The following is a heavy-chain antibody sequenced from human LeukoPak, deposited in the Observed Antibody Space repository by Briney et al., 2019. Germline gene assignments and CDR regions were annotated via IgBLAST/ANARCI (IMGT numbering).Heavy chain of an antibody. Sequence: PGGSLRLSCAASGFTFSSHSMNWVRQAPGKGLEWVSSISSSSSSYIYYADSVKGRFTISRDNAKNSLYLQMNSLRAEDTAVYYCARDLAGPYYYYYGMDVWGQGTTVTVSS. V-gene: IGHV3-21*01. J-gene: IGHJ6*02. CDR2: ISSSSSSYI. CDR1: GFTFSSHS. CDR3: ARDLAGPYYYYYGMDV.